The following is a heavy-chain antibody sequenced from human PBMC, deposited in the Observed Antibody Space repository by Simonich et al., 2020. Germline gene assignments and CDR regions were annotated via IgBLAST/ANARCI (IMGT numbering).Heavy chain of an antibody. CDR2: INHSGST. J-gene: IGHJ4*02. Sequence: QVQLQQWGAGLLKPSETLSLTCAVYGGSFSGYYWSWIRQPPGKGLEWIGEINHSGSTNYNPSLKRRVTISVATAKNQFSLKLSSVTAADTAVYYCARRYYSTSFDYWGQGTLVTVSS. CDR3: ARRYYSTSFDY. D-gene: IGHD6-6*01. CDR1: GGSFSGYY. V-gene: IGHV4-34*01.